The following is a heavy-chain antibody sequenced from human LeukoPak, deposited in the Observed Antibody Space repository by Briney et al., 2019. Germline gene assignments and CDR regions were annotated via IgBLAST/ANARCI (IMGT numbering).Heavy chain of an antibody. Sequence: GESLKNSCKGSGYSFTNYWISWVRQMPGKGLEWMGRIDPSDSYTKYSPSFEGHVTISVDKSISTAFLQWNSLKASDSAMYYCATGASKVTTDFANYWGQGTQVAVSS. CDR3: ATGASKVTTDFANY. CDR2: IDPSDSYT. D-gene: IGHD4-17*01. J-gene: IGHJ4*02. CDR1: GYSFTNYW. V-gene: IGHV5-10-1*01.